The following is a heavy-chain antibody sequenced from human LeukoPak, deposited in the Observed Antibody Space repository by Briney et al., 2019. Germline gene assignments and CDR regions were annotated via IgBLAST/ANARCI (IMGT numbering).Heavy chain of an antibody. CDR3: ARALCSSTSCPPESWFDP. CDR2: IYSGGST. D-gene: IGHD2-2*01. CDR1: GFTVSSNY. Sequence: GGSLRLSCAASGFTVSSNYMSWVRQAAGKGLEWVSVIYSGGSTYYADSVKGRFTISRDNSKNTLYLQMNSLRAEDTAVYYCARALCSSTSCPPESWFDPWGQGTLVTVSS. V-gene: IGHV3-66*01. J-gene: IGHJ5*02.